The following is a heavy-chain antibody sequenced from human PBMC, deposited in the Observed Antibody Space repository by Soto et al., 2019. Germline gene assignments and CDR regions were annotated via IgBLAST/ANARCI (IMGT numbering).Heavy chain of an antibody. D-gene: IGHD2-8*01. CDR3: ATDSLYCTNGVCYTVGANDY. J-gene: IGHJ4*02. CDR1: GFTFSSYA. CDR2: ISGSGGST. Sequence: GGSLRLSCAASGFTFSSYAMSWVRQAPGKGLEWVSAISGSGGSTYYADSVKGRFTISRDNSKNTLYLQMNSLRAEDTAVYYCATDSLYCTNGVCYTVGANDYSGQGTLVTVSS. V-gene: IGHV3-23*01.